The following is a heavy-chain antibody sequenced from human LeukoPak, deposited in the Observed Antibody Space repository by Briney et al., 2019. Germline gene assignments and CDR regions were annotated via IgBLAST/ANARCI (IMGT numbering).Heavy chain of an antibody. V-gene: IGHV4-34*01. J-gene: IGHJ4*02. CDR2: INHSGST. Sequence: SETLSLTCAVYGGSFSGYYWSWLRQPPGKGLEWIGEINHSGSTNNNPSLKSRITISVDTSKNQFSLKLISATAADTAVYYCARKASIRGGFHWGQGTLVTVSS. CDR3: ARKASIRGGFH. CDR1: GGSFSGYY. D-gene: IGHD2-2*01.